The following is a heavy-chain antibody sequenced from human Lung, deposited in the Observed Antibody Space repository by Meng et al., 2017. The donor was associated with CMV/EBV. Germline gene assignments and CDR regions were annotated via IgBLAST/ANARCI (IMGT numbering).Heavy chain of an antibody. CDR2: INPGRGTT. CDR3: AKAYCGNDCYYLGP. D-gene: IGHD2-21*01. CDR1: GYSFITDS. J-gene: IGHJ5*02. Sequence: ASXXVSXKASGYSFITDSMHWVRQAPGQRLEWMGIINPGRGTTTYAQHFQGRVTMTRDTSTSTVYMELSSLRSEDTAIYYCAKAYCGNDCYYLGPWGQGTXVNGAS. V-gene: IGHV1-46*01.